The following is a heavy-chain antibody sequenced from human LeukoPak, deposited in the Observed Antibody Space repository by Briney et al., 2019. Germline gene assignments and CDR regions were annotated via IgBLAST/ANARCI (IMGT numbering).Heavy chain of an antibody. D-gene: IGHD2-21*01. V-gene: IGHV3-53*01. J-gene: IGHJ4*02. CDR2: IYSGGST. CDR3: ASSPCGGDCYYDY. Sequence: GGSLRLSCAASGFTVSSNYMSWVRQAPGKGLEWVSVIYSGGSTYYADSVKGRFTISRDNSKNTLYLQMNSLRAEDTAVYYCASSPCGGDCYYDYWGQGTLVTVSS. CDR1: GFTVSSNY.